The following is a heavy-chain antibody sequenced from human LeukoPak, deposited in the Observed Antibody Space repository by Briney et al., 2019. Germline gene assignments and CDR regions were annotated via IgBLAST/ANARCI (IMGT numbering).Heavy chain of an antibody. V-gene: IGHV4-39*01. CDR3: ASRLVTKYFDY. Sequence: SETLSLTCTVSGGSIRRSSYHWGWVRQPPGKGLEWIVSISYSGIPYYNPSLNSRVTICGDTSKNQFSLRLSSVTAADTAVYYCASRLVTKYFDYWGQGTPVTVSS. CDR1: GGSIRRSSYH. J-gene: IGHJ4*02. D-gene: IGHD2-21*02. CDR2: ISYSGIP.